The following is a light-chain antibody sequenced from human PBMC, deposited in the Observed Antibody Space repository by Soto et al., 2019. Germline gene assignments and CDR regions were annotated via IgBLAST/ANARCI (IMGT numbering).Light chain of an antibody. V-gene: IGLV1-40*01. J-gene: IGLJ1*01. CDR3: QSYASSLSYV. Sequence: QSVLTQPPSVSGAPGQRVTISCTGSSSNIGAGYDVHWYQQLPGTAPKLLIYGNSNRPSGVPDRFSGSKSGTSASLAITGLHAEDEAYYYCQSYASSLSYVFGTGTKLTVL. CDR2: GNS. CDR1: SSNIGAGYD.